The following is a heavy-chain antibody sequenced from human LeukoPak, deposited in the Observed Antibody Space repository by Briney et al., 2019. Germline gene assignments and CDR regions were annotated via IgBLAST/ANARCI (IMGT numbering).Heavy chain of an antibody. Sequence: PGGSLRLSCAASGFTVSSNYMSWVRQAPGKGLEWVSDISGNGDSTNFADSVKGRFTISRDNSKDTLYLQMNSLRPEDTAVYFCAKGNSGILSPIFDYWGQGTLVTVSS. J-gene: IGHJ4*02. CDR2: ISGNGDST. CDR1: GFTVSSNY. V-gene: IGHV3-23*01. D-gene: IGHD1-26*01. CDR3: AKGNSGILSPIFDY.